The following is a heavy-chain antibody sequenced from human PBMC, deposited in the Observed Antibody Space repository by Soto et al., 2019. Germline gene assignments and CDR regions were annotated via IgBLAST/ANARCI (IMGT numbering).Heavy chain of an antibody. CDR1: GYTFTSYR. CDR2: ISAYNGNT. V-gene: IGHV1-18*01. D-gene: IGHD3-9*01. CDR3: ARVDLEVRYFDRFAY. J-gene: IGHJ4*02. Sequence: QGQLVKSGAEVKKPGASVKVSCKASGYTFTSYRISGVRQAHGQGLGWMGWISAYNGNTNFAPKLQGRVTMTTDTSTSTAYMELRSLRSDDTAVYYWARVDLEVRYFDRFAYWGQGTLVTVSS.